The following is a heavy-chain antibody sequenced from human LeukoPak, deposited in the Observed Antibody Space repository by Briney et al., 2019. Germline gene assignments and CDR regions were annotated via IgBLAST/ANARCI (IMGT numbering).Heavy chain of an antibody. CDR3: ARGGYYYDSSGYIDY. J-gene: IGHJ4*02. D-gene: IGHD3-22*01. V-gene: IGHV4-34*01. CDR1: GGSFSGYY. Sequence: SETLSLTCAVYGGSFSGYYWSWIRQPPGKGLEWIGEINHSGSTNYNPSPKSRVTISVDTSKNQFSLKLSSVTAADTAVYYCARGGYYYDSSGYIDYWGQGTLVTVSS. CDR2: INHSGST.